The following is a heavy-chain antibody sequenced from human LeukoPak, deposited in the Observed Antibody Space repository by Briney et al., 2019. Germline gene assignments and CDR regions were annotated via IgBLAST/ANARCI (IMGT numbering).Heavy chain of an antibody. V-gene: IGHV3-30*04. J-gene: IGHJ3*02. CDR2: ISYDGSNK. CDR1: GFTFSSYA. Sequence: GGSLRLSCAASGFTFSSYAMHWVRQAPGKGLEWVAVISYDGSNKYYADSVKGRFIISRDNSKNTLYLQMNSLRAEDTAVYYCARSKYGDYVAGAFDIWGQGTMVTVSS. CDR3: ARSKYGDYVAGAFDI. D-gene: IGHD4-17*01.